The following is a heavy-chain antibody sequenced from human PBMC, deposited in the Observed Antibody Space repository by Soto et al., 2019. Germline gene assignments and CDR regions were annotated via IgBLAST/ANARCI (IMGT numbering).Heavy chain of an antibody. CDR1: GGSISTYS. D-gene: IGHD4-17*01. V-gene: IGHV4-59*05. J-gene: IGHJ6*02. Sequence: PSETLSLTCSVAGGSISTYSLNWIRQPPGKGLEWIGSIYYSGSTYYNPSLKSRVTISVDTSKNQFSLKLSSVTAADTAVYYCAREDYGDYYYYGMDVWGQGTTVTVSS. CDR3: AREDYGDYYYYGMDV. CDR2: IYYSGST.